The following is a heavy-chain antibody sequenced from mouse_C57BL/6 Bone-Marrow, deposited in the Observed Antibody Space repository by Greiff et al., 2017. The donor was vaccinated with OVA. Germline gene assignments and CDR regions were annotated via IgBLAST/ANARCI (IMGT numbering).Heavy chain of an antibody. Sequence: EVQLVESVAELVRPGASVKLSCTASGFNIKNTYMHWVKQRPEQGLEWIGRIDPANGNTKYAPKFQGKATITADTSSNTAYLQLSSLTSEDTAIYYCARSNYGSSRDYFDYWGQGTTLTVSS. CDR2: IDPANGNT. J-gene: IGHJ2*01. CDR3: ARSNYGSSRDYFDY. V-gene: IGHV14-3*01. D-gene: IGHD1-1*01. CDR1: GFNIKNTY.